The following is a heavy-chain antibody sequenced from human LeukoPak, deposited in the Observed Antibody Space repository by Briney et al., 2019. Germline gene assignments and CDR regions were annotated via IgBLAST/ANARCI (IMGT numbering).Heavy chain of an antibody. V-gene: IGHV3-23*01. Sequence: QPGGSLRLSCVTSGFIFGSYAMGWVRQAPGKGLKWISGISGSGGRTDYADSVKGRFTISRDNSKNTLYLQINSLRAEDTAVYYCAKDRKVDWFDPWGQGTLVTVSS. CDR2: ISGSGGRT. J-gene: IGHJ5*02. CDR3: AKDRKVDWFDP. CDR1: GFIFGSYA. D-gene: IGHD2-15*01.